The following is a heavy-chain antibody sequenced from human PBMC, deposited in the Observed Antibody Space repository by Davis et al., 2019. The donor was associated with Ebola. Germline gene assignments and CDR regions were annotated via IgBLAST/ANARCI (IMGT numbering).Heavy chain of an antibody. CDR2: INPSGGST. D-gene: IGHD2-2*01. CDR3: ASSTSRANFDY. V-gene: IGHV1-46*01. J-gene: IGHJ4*02. Sequence: AASVKVSCKASGYTFTSYYMHWVRQAPGQGLEWMGIINPSGGSTSYAQKFQGRVTMTRDTSTSTAYMELSSLRSEDTAVYYCASSTSRANFDYWGQGTLVTVSS. CDR1: GYTFTSYY.